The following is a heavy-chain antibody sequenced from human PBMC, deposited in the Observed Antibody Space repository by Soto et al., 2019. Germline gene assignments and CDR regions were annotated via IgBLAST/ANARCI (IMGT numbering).Heavy chain of an antibody. V-gene: IGHV4-59*01. CDR2: IYYSGST. CDR3: ARVPVDYSNYYYYYYGMDV. D-gene: IGHD4-4*01. CDR1: GGSISSYY. J-gene: IGHJ6*02. Sequence: QVQLQESGPGLVKPSETLSLTCTVSGGSISSYYWSWIRQPPGKGLEWIGYIYYSGSTNYNPSLKSRVTISVDTSKNQFSLKLSSVTAADTAVYYCARVPVDYSNYYYYYYGMDVWGQGTTVTVSS.